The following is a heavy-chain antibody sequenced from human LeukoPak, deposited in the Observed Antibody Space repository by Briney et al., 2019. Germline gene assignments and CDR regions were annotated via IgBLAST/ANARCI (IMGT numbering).Heavy chain of an antibody. D-gene: IGHD2-2*01. CDR3: ARGRIVVVPAAKDGMDV. J-gene: IGHJ6*02. Sequence: SETLSLTCAVYGGSFSSYYWSWIRQPPGKGLEWIGEINHSGSTNYNPSLKSRVTISLDTSKNQFSLKLSSVTAADTAVYYCARGRIVVVPAAKDGMDVWGQGTTVTVSS. CDR2: INHSGST. V-gene: IGHV4-34*01. CDR1: GGSFSSYY.